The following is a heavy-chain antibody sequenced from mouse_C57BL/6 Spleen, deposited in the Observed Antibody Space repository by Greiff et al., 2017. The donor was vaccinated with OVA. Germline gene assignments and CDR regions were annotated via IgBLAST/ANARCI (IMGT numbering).Heavy chain of an antibody. CDR3: ARCYYGSSYDAMDY. V-gene: IGHV1-55*01. J-gene: IGHJ4*01. CDR2: IYPGSGST. CDR1: GYTFTSYW. D-gene: IGHD1-1*01. Sequence: VQLQQPGAELVKPGASVKMSCKASGYTFTSYWITWVKQRPGQGLEWIGDIYPGSGSTNYNEKFKSKATLTVDTSSSTAYMQLSSLTSEDSAVYYCARCYYGSSYDAMDYWGQGTSVTASS.